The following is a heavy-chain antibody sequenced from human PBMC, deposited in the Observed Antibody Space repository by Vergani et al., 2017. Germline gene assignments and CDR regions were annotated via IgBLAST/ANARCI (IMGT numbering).Heavy chain of an antibody. CDR3: AKTFSGSYYDAFDS. Sequence: QVQLVESGGGVVQPGRSLRLSCAASGFTFSSYAMHWVRQAPGMGLEWVAVLSYDGSNKYYADSVQGRFTISRDNSKNTLYLQMSSLRAEDTAVYYCAKTFSGSYYDAFDSWGEGTMVSVSS. CDR1: GFTFSSYA. CDR2: LSYDGSNK. V-gene: IGHV3-30*18. J-gene: IGHJ3*02. D-gene: IGHD1-26*01.